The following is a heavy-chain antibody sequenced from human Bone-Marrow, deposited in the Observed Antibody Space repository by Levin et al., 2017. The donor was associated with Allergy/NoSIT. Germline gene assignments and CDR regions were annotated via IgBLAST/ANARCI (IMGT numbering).Heavy chain of an antibody. D-gene: IGHD6-13*01. CDR1: GFTFSNFA. CDR2: IPHDGANT. V-gene: IGHV3-30-3*01. CDR3: ARGPGLAGGQGYFDS. J-gene: IGHJ5*01. Sequence: GESLKISCAASGFTFSNFAMHWVRQAPGKGLEWVAAIPHDGANTYYTDSVRGRFTISRDNSKNTLFVEMNSLRVEDTAVYYCARGPGLAGGQGYFDSWGQGTLVTVSS.